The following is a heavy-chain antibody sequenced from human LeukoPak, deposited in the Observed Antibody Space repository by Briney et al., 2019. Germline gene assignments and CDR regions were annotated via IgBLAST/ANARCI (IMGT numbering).Heavy chain of an antibody. CDR3: ASSPNWNYARGAFDI. J-gene: IGHJ3*02. D-gene: IGHD1-7*01. V-gene: IGHV4-4*07. CDR2: IYTSGST. CDR1: GGSISSYY. Sequence: SETLSLTCTVSGGSISSYYWSWIRQPAGKGLEWIGRIYTSGSTNYNPSLKSRVTTSVDTSKNQFSLKLSSVTAADTAVYYCASSPNWNYARGAFDIWGQGTMVTVSS.